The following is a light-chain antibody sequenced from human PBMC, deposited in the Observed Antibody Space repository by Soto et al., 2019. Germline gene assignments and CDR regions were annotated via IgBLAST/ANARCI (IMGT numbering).Light chain of an antibody. Sequence: EIVLTQSPGTLSLSPGERATLSYRASQSVSSSYLAWYQQKPGQAPRLLIYGASSRATGIPDRFSGSGSGTDFTLTISRLEPEDFAVYYCQQYASSPPYTFGQGTKLEIK. CDR2: GAS. CDR1: QSVSSSY. CDR3: QQYASSPPYT. V-gene: IGKV3-20*01. J-gene: IGKJ2*01.